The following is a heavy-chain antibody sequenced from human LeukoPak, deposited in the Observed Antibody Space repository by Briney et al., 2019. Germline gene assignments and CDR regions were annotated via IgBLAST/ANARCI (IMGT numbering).Heavy chain of an antibody. Sequence: SETLSLTCAVYGGSFSGYYWSWIRQPPGKGLEWIGYIYYSGSTNYNPSLKSRVTISVDTSKNQFSLKLSSVTAADTAVYYCARVGYCSGGSCYSYNWFDPWGQGTLVTVSS. CDR2: IYYSGST. J-gene: IGHJ5*02. CDR1: GGSFSGYY. V-gene: IGHV4-59*08. CDR3: ARVGYCSGGSCYSYNWFDP. D-gene: IGHD2-15*01.